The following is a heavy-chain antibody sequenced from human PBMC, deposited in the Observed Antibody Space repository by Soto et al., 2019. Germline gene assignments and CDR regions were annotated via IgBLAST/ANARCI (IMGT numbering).Heavy chain of an antibody. CDR3: ARAVYYYDSSGPNPAGGAFDI. CDR1: GYTFTSYG. CDR2: ISAYNGNT. D-gene: IGHD3-22*01. V-gene: IGHV1-18*01. Sequence: QVQLVQSGAEVKKPGASVKVSCKASGYTFTSYGISWVRQAPGQGLEWMGWISAYNGNTNYAQKLQGRVTMTTDTSTSTAYMELRSLRSDDTAVYYCARAVYYYDSSGPNPAGGAFDIWGQGTMVTVSS. J-gene: IGHJ3*02.